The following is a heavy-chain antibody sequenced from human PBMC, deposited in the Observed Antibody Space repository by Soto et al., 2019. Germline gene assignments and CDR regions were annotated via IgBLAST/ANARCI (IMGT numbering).Heavy chain of an antibody. J-gene: IGHJ4*02. CDR3: ARDSPYYDFWGGYYF. CDR2: ISAYNGNT. D-gene: IGHD3-3*01. Sequence: ASVKVSCKASGYTFTSYGISWVRQAPGQRLEWMGWISAYNGNTNYAQKLQGRVTMTRDTSASTAYMELSSLRSEDTAVYYCARDSPYYDFWGGYYFWGQGTLVTVSS. CDR1: GYTFTSYG. V-gene: IGHV1-18*01.